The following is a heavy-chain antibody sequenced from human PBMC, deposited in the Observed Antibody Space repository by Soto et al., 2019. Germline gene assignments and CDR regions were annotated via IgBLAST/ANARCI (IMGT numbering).Heavy chain of an antibody. CDR2: ISGSGGST. J-gene: IGHJ4*02. Sequence: GRSLRLSCAASGFTFSSYAMSWVRQAPGKGLEWVSAISGSGGSTYYADSVKGRFTISRDNSKNTLYLQVNSLRAEDTAVYYCPKRYGASHSTFDYWGQGTQVTVYS. CDR1: GFTFSSYA. V-gene: IGHV3-23*01. CDR3: PKRYGASHSTFDY. D-gene: IGHD5-12*01.